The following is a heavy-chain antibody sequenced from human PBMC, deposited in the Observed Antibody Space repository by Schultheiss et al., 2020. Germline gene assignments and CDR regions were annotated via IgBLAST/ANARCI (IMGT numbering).Heavy chain of an antibody. CDR2: ISDSGDST. Sequence: GGSLRLSCAASGFTFRSYAMSWVRQAPGKGLEWVSAISDSGDSTFYADSVKGRFTISRDNSKNTLFLQMNSLRAEDTALYYCAKSIPSRFYYYKDVWGKGTTVTVSS. V-gene: IGHV3-23*01. CDR1: GFTFRSYA. J-gene: IGHJ6*03. CDR3: AKSIPSRFYYYKDV.